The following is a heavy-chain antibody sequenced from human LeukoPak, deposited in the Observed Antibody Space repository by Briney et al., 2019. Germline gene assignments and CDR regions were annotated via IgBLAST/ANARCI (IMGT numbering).Heavy chain of an antibody. D-gene: IGHD2-21*02. CDR1: GGSLSISNW. CDR2: IYHSGST. Sequence: SGTLSLTCAVSGGSLSISNWWSWVRQPPGKGLEWIEEIYHSGSTNYNPSLKSLVTISVDKSKNQFSLKLGSVTAADTAVYYCARVVVVTAISGYYYYYYGMDVWGKGTTVTVSS. CDR3: ARVVVVTAISGYYYYYYGMDV. J-gene: IGHJ6*04. V-gene: IGHV4-4*02.